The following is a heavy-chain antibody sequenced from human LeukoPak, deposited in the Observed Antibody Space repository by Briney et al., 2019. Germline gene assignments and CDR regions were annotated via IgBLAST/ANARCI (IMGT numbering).Heavy chain of an antibody. V-gene: IGHV4-4*02. CDR1: GGSISSSNW. J-gene: IGHJ4*02. D-gene: IGHD3-22*01. CDR2: IYHSGST. CDR3: ASNRRYYYDSSGVNFDY. Sequence: SETLSLTCAVSGGSISSSNWGSWVRQPPGKGLEWIGEIYHSGSTNYNPSLKSRVTISVDKSKNQFSLKLSSVTAADTAVYYCASNRRYYYDSSGVNFDYWGQGTLVTVSS.